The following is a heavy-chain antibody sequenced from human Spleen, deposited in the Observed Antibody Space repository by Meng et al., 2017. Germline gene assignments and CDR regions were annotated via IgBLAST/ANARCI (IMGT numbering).Heavy chain of an antibody. V-gene: IGHV3-11*01. Sequence: GGSLRLSCAASGFTFRDYYMSWIRQAPGKGLEWVAYISTTGSTEYYADSVKGRFSISRDNGKNVLYLHMNSLRAEDTAIYYCARDDRVGRLGYWGQGTLVTVSS. CDR1: GFTFRDYY. CDR3: ARDDRVGRLGY. CDR2: ISTTGSTE. D-gene: IGHD1-26*01. J-gene: IGHJ4*02.